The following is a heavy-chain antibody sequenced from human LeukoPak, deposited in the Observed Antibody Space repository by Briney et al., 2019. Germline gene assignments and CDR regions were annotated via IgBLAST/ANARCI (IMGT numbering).Heavy chain of an antibody. CDR3: ARSWEVSSSSWYRFDP. J-gene: IGHJ5*02. Sequence: PGGSLRLSCAASGFTFSSYAMHWVRQAPGKGLEWVAVISYDGSNKYYADSVKGRFTISRDNSKNTLYLQMNSLRAEDTAVYYCARSWEVSSSSWYRFDPWGQGTLVTVSA. CDR1: GFTFSSYA. V-gene: IGHV3-30-3*01. CDR2: ISYDGSNK. D-gene: IGHD6-13*01.